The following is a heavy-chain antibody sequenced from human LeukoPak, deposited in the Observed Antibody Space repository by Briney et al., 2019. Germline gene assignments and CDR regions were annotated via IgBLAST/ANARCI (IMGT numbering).Heavy chain of an antibody. Sequence: PGGSLRLSCAASGFXFSSYEIDWVRQPPGKGLEWISVISGSGGSTYYADSVKGRFTISRDNSKNTLYLQMNSLGVEDTAVYYCARGGSGSYFFRFDPWGQGTLVTVSS. J-gene: IGHJ5*02. CDR3: ARGGSGSYFFRFDP. CDR2: ISGSGGST. D-gene: IGHD3-10*01. CDR1: GFXFSSYE. V-gene: IGHV3-23*01.